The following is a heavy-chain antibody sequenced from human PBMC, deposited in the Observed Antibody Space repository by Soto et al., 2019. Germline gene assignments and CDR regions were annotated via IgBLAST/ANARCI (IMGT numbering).Heavy chain of an antibody. J-gene: IGHJ4*02. Sequence: SETLSLTCTVSGGSISSYYWSWIRQPAGKGLEWIGRIYTSVSTNYNPSLMSRVTMSVDTSKNQISLKLSSVTAADTAVYYCARALSSGWHRLYFDYWGQGTLVTVSS. CDR1: GGSISSYY. CDR3: ARALSSGWHRLYFDY. D-gene: IGHD6-19*01. V-gene: IGHV4-4*07. CDR2: IYTSVST.